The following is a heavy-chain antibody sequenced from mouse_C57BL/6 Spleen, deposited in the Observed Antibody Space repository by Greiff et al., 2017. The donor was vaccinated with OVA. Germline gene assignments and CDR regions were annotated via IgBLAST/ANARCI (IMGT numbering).Heavy chain of an antibody. D-gene: IGHD4-1*01. CDR3: ARSKGGTNAMDY. V-gene: IGHV1-64*01. CDR2: IHPNSGST. Sequence: QVQLKQPGAELVKPGASVKLSCKASGYTFTSYWMHWVKQRPGQGLEWIGMIHPNSGSTNYNEKFKSKATMTVDKSSSTAYMQLSSLTSEDSAVYYCARSKGGTNAMDYWGQGTSVTVSS. J-gene: IGHJ4*01. CDR1: GYTFTSYW.